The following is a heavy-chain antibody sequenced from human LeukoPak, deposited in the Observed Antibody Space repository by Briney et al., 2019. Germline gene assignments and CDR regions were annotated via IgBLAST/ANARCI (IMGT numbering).Heavy chain of an antibody. J-gene: IGHJ2*01. CDR2: IYYSGST. V-gene: IGHV4-39*01. Sequence: SETLSLTCTVSGASISSTTYYWGWIRQPPRKGLEWIASIYYSGSTYYNPSLKSRVTISVDTSKNQFSLKLSSVTAADTAVYYCARLYGDYPKGYFDLWGRGTLVTVSS. CDR3: ARLYGDYPKGYFDL. D-gene: IGHD4-17*01. CDR1: GASISSTTYY.